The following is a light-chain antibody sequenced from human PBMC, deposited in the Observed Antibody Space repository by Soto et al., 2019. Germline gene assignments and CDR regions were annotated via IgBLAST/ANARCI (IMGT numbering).Light chain of an antibody. CDR1: QGINIY. Sequence: DVQMTQSPSSLSASVGDRVTITCRAGQGINIYLAWYQQKPGKVPKLLIDAASTLQTGVPSRFRGSGSGTDFTLTISSLQPEDVATYYCQKYDRAPLAFGGG. CDR3: QKYDRAPLA. CDR2: AAS. V-gene: IGKV1-27*01. J-gene: IGKJ4*01.